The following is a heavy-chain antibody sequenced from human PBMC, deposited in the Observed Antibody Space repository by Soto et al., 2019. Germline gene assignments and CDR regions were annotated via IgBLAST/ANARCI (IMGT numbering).Heavy chain of an antibody. J-gene: IGHJ4*02. Sequence: GGSLRLSCAASGFTFSSYGMHWVRQAPGKGLEWVAVIWYDGSNKYYADSVKGRFTISRDNSKNTLYLQMNSLRAEDTAVYYCARDGIGGWFDYWGQGTLVTVSS. CDR1: GFTFSSYG. CDR2: IWYDGSNK. CDR3: ARDGIGGWFDY. D-gene: IGHD6-19*01. V-gene: IGHV3-33*01.